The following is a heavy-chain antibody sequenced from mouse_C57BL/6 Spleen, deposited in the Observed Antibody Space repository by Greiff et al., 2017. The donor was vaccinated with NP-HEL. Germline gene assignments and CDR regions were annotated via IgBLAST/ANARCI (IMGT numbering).Heavy chain of an antibody. D-gene: IGHD1-1*01. CDR1: GYTFTSYW. CDR2: INPSNGGT. Sequence: QVHVKQPGTELVKPGASVKLSCKASGYTFTSYWMHWVKQRPGQGLEWIGNINPSNGGTNYNEKFKSKATLTVDKSSSTAYMQLSSLTSEDSAVYYCARYYYGSSSYYFDYWGQGTTLTVSS. V-gene: IGHV1-53*01. CDR3: ARYYYGSSSYYFDY. J-gene: IGHJ2*01.